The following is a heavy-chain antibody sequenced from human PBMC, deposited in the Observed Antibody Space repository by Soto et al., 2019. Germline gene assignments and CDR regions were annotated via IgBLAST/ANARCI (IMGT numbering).Heavy chain of an antibody. V-gene: IGHV3-30-3*01. CDR2: ISYDGSNK. J-gene: IGHJ4*02. D-gene: IGHD6-6*01. CDR3: ARSEYSSQYDY. Sequence: LRLSCAASGFTFSSYAMHWVRQAPGKGLEWVAVISYDGSNKYYADSVRGRFTISRDNSKNTLYLQMNSLRAEDTAVYYCARSEYSSQYDYWGQGTLVTVSS. CDR1: GFTFSSYA.